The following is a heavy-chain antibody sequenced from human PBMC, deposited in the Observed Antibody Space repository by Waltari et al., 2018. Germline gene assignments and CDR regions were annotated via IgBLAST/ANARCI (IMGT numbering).Heavy chain of an antibody. CDR2: ISSSGSTI. D-gene: IGHD3-16*01. CDR3: ARDPSVGELPYFDY. CDR1: GFTFSSYE. Sequence: EVQLVESGGGLVQPGGSLRLSCAASGFTFSSYEMNWVRQAPGKGLEWVPYISSSGSTIYYADSVKGRFTISRDNAKNSLYLQMNSLRAEDTAVYYCARDPSVGELPYFDYWGQGTLVTVSS. J-gene: IGHJ4*02. V-gene: IGHV3-48*03.